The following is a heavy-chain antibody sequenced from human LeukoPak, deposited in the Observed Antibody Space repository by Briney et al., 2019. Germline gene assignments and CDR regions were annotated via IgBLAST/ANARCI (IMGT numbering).Heavy chain of an antibody. CDR1: GGSISSGSYY. V-gene: IGHV4-61*02. D-gene: IGHD2-2*03. J-gene: IGHJ5*02. CDR3: ARHGYCSSTSCYAESDWFDP. Sequence: PSETLSLTCTVSGGSISSGSYYWSWIRQPAGKGLEWIGRIYTSGSTNYNPSLKSRVTISVDTSKNQFSLKLSSVTAADTAVYYCARHGYCSSTSCYAESDWFDPWGQGTLVTVSS. CDR2: IYTSGST.